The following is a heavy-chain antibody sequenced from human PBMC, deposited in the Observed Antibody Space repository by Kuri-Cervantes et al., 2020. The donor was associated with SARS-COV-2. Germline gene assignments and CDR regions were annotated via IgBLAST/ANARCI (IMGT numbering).Heavy chain of an antibody. CDR2: ISSSSSYI. D-gene: IGHD2-2*01. Sequence: GGSLRLSCAASGFTFSSYWMSWVRQAPGEGLEWVSSISSSSSYIYYADSVKGRFTISRDNAKNSLYLQMNSLRAEDTAVYYCARVGSTSCADYWGQGTLVTVSS. V-gene: IGHV3-21*01. J-gene: IGHJ4*02. CDR1: GFTFSSYW. CDR3: ARVGSTSCADY.